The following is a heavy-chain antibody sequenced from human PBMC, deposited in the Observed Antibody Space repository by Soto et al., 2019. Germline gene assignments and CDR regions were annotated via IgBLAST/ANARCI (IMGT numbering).Heavy chain of an antibody. CDR2: IYYSGST. J-gene: IGHJ5*02. V-gene: IGHV4-59*01. CDR1: GGSISSYY. D-gene: IGHD2-2*01. CDR3: ARSLYCISTSCYGYNWFDP. Sequence: SETLSLTCTVSGGSISSYYWSWIRQPPGKGLEWIGYIYYSGSTNYNPSLKSRVTISVDTSKNQFSLKLSSVTAADTAVYYCARSLYCISTSCYGYNWFDPWGQGIMVTVSS.